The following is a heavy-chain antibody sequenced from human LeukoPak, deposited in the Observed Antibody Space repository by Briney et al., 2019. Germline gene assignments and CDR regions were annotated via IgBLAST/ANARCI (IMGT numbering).Heavy chain of an antibody. CDR1: GFTFSSYW. CDR3: SGRYGSGXXXDY. CDR2: IKQDGSEK. Sequence: PGGSLRLSCAASGFTFSSYWMSWVRQAPGKGLEWVANIKQDGSEKYYVDSVKGRFTISRDNAKNSLYLQMNSLRAEDTAIYYCSGRYGSGXXXDYWGQGTLVTVSS. D-gene: IGHD2-15*01. J-gene: IGHJ4*02. V-gene: IGHV3-7*01.